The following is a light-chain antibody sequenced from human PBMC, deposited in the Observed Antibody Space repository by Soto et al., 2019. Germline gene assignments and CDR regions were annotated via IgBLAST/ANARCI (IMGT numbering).Light chain of an antibody. CDR1: QSIQTW. V-gene: IGKV1-5*01. CDR2: DHS. Sequence: DIQMTQSPSTLSASVGDRVTISCRASQSIQTWLAWYQQKPGKAPNLPIFDHSDLASGVSSRFSGSGSGAEFTLTISSLQADDFATYYCQQYASYPYTFGRGTRLEIK. J-gene: IGKJ2*01. CDR3: QQYASYPYT.